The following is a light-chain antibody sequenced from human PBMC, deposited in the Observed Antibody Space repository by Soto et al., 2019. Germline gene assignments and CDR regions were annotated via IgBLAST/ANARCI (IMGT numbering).Light chain of an antibody. V-gene: IGKV1-33*01. Sequence: DIQMTQSPSSLSASIGDRFTITCQASRDISKYLNWYLQKPGRAPKLLIYDASNLEAGVPSRFRGSGSGTDFTFTISRLQPEDIATYYCQQYENLPTFGQGTRLEI. CDR1: RDISKY. J-gene: IGKJ5*01. CDR3: QQYENLPT. CDR2: DAS.